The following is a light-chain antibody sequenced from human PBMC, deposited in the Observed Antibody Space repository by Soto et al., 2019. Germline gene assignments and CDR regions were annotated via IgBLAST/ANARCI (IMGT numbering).Light chain of an antibody. CDR3: QQRSNWPPETLT. CDR1: QSVSSSY. J-gene: IGKJ4*01. Sequence: EIVLTQSPGTLSLSPGERATLSCRASQSVSSSYLAWYQQKPGQAPRLLIYGASSRATGIPDRFSGSGSGTDFTLTISSLEPEDFAVYYCQQRSNWPPETLTFGGGTKVDIK. CDR2: GAS. V-gene: IGKV3D-20*02.